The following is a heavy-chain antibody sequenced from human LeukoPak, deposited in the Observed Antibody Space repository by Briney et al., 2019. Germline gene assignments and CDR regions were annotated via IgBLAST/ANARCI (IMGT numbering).Heavy chain of an antibody. CDR1: GFIFSSHA. CDR2: ISYDGSNK. Sequence: PGGSLRLSCAASGFIFSSHAMHWVRQAPGKGLEWVAVISYDGSNKYYADSVKGRFTISRDNSKNTLYLQMNSLRAEDTAVYYCARDQKVIAVAGDFDYWGQGTLVTVSS. CDR3: ARDQKVIAVAGDFDY. V-gene: IGHV3-30-3*01. D-gene: IGHD6-19*01. J-gene: IGHJ4*02.